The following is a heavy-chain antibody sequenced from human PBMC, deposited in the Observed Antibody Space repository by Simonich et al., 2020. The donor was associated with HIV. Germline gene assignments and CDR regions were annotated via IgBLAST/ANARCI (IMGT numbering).Heavy chain of an antibody. CDR3: ARAPLQLWLHHYYYFMDV. Sequence: QVQLVQSGAEVKKPGASVKVSCKASGYTFPSYGLSWVRQAPGQGLEWMGWIRPANGNTNYAKKLQDIDTMTTDTSTSTAYMELRSLRSDDTAVYYCARAPLQLWLHHYYYFMDVWGKGTTVTVSS. V-gene: IGHV1-18*01. CDR1: GYTFPSYG. CDR2: IRPANGNT. J-gene: IGHJ6*03. D-gene: IGHD5-18*01.